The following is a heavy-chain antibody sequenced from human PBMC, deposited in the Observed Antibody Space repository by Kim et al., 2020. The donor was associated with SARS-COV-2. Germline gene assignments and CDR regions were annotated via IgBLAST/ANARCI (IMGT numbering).Heavy chain of an antibody. D-gene: IGHD3-10*01. CDR3: ARERGSSGRTQDGMDV. CDR1: GYTFTTYA. V-gene: IGHV1-3*01. CDR2: INCGHGNT. Sequence: ASVKVSCKASGYTFTTYAMHWVRQAPGQRLEWMGWINCGHGNTKYSQKFQDRVTITRDTSASSAYMELSSLISEDTAVYYCARERGSSGRTQDGMDVWGQGTTVTVSS. J-gene: IGHJ6*02.